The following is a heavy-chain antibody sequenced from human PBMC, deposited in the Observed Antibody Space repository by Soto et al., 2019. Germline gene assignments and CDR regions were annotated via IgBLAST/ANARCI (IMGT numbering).Heavy chain of an antibody. Sequence: EVQLVESGGTVIQPGESLRLPCATSGLNVNINYVTWVRQAPGKGLEWLSIIHGGGNKFYSDSVKGRFTISRDTSKNTVYLQMSSLTVDDTAVYYCASGPTLAARLGWNYFDPWGQGTLVTVSS. CDR3: ASGPTLAARLGWNYFDP. CDR1: GLNVNINY. CDR2: IHGGGNK. J-gene: IGHJ5*02. V-gene: IGHV3-53*01. D-gene: IGHD6-6*01.